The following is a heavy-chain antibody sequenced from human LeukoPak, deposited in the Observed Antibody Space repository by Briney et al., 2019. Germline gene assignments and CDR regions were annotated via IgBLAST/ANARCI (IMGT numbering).Heavy chain of an antibody. J-gene: IGHJ6*04. CDR3: AREELLWFGEFPSYYGMDV. CDR1: GGSISRGDYY. CDR2: IYYSGST. V-gene: IGHV4-30-4*01. D-gene: IGHD3-10*01. Sequence: PSQTLSLTCTVSGGSISRGDYYWSWIRQPPGKGLEWIGYIYYSGSTYYNPSLKSRVTISVDTSKNQFSLKLSSVTAADTAVYYCAREELLWFGEFPSYYGMDVWGKGTTVTVSS.